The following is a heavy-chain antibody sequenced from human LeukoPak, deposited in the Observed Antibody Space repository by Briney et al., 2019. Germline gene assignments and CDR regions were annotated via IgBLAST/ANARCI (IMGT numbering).Heavy chain of an antibody. CDR2: INPNSGGT. V-gene: IGHV1-2*02. D-gene: IGHD5-18*01. Sequence: ASVKVSCKASGYTFTGYYIHWVRQAPGQGLEWMGWINPNSGGTNYAQKFQGRVTMTRDTSISTAYMELSRLRSDDTAVYYCARDSGDTAMVDFDYWGQGTLVTVSS. CDR1: GYTFTGYY. CDR3: ARDSGDTAMVDFDY. J-gene: IGHJ4*02.